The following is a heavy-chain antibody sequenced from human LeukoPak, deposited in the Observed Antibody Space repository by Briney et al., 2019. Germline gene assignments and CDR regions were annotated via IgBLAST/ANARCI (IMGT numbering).Heavy chain of an antibody. V-gene: IGHV1-69*13. CDR1: GGTFSSYA. CDR2: IIPIFGTA. J-gene: IGHJ6*02. D-gene: IGHD3-9*01. Sequence: SVKVSCKASGGTFSSYAISWVRQAPGQGLEWMGGIIPIFGTANYAQKFQGRVRITADESTSTAYMELSSLRSEDTAVYYCARVHYDILTGSLEYYYYYGMDVWGQGTTVTVSS. CDR3: ARVHYDILTGSLEYYYYYGMDV.